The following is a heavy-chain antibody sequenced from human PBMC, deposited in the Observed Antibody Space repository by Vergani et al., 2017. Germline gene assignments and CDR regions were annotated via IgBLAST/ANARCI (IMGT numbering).Heavy chain of an antibody. D-gene: IGHD4-17*01. V-gene: IGHV3-21*01. CDR2: ISSSSSYI. CDR3: ARGFHDIPTYGDLLPDAFDI. CDR1: GFTFSSYS. Sequence: EVQLVESGGGLVKPGGSLRLSCAASGFTFSSYSMNWVRQAPGKGLEWVSSISSSSSYIYYADSVKGRFTISRDNAKNSLYLQMNSLRAEDTAVYYCARGFHDIPTYGDLLPDAFDIWGQGTMVTVSS. J-gene: IGHJ3*02.